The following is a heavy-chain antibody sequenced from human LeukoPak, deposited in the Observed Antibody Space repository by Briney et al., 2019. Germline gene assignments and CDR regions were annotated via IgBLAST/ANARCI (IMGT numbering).Heavy chain of an antibody. Sequence: SETLSLTCTVSGGSISSSSYYWGWIRQPTGKGLEWIGSIYYSGSTYYNPSLKSRVTISVDTSKNQFSLKLSSVTAADTAVYYWARQLGYCSSTSCYVGSCNYWGQGTLVTVSS. J-gene: IGHJ4*02. CDR2: IYYSGST. D-gene: IGHD2-2*01. CDR1: GGSISSSSYY. CDR3: ARQLGYCSSTSCYVGSCNY. V-gene: IGHV4-39*07.